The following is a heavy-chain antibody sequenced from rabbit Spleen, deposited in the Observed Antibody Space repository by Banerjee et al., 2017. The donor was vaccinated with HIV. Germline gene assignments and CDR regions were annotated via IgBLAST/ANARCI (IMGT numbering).Heavy chain of an antibody. CDR1: GVSFSGSSY. CDR3: ARDVGTSFSTYGMDL. CDR2: IELGSSGFT. D-gene: IGHD8-1*01. Sequence: QEQLVESGGGLVQPEGSLTLTCTASGVSFSGSSYMCWVRQAPGKGLEWIGCIELGSSGFTYFASWAKGRFTITSDNAQNTVDLQMNSLTAADTATYFCARDVGTSFSTYGMDLWGPGTLVTVS. J-gene: IGHJ6*01. V-gene: IGHV1S45*01.